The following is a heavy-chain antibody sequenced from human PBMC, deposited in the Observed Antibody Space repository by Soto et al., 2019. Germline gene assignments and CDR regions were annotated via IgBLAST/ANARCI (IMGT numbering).Heavy chain of an antibody. J-gene: IGHJ4*02. CDR1: GFIFRMYW. D-gene: IGHD3-10*01. CDR3: TRGPRPISTGTGAY. CDR2: IYNDGTYS. Sequence: GSLRLSCAASGFIFRMYWMHWVRQSPGKGLVWISRIYNDGTYSDYADSVRGRFTISRDNVNDTLYLQMNNLRAEDSGLYYCTRGPRPISTGTGAYWGQGTQVTVSS. V-gene: IGHV3-74*01.